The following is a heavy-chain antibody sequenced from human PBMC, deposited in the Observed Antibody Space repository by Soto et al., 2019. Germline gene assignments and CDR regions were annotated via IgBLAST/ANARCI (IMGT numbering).Heavy chain of an antibody. CDR2: ISAYNGNT. CDR3: ARGSTSSGPDY. Sequence: QGREWMGWISAYNGNTNYAQKLQGRVTMTTGTSTRTAYMELRSLRSDDTAVYYGARGSTSSGPDYLGHGTLVTVSS. D-gene: IGHD6-25*01. V-gene: IGHV1-18*01. J-gene: IGHJ4*01.